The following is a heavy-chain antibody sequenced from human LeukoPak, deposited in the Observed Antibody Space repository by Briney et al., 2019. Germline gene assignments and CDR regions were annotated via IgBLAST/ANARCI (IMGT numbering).Heavy chain of an antibody. J-gene: IGHJ5*02. CDR1: GYTFTSYG. D-gene: IGHD7-27*01. V-gene: IGHV1-18*01. CDR3: ARVLATLTTNWFDP. CDR2: ISAYNGNT. Sequence: GASVTVSCKASGYTFTSYGISWVRQAPGQGLEWMGWISAYNGNTNYAQKLQGRVTMTTDTSTSTAYMELRSLRSDDTAVYYCARVLATLTTNWFDPWGQGTLVTVSS.